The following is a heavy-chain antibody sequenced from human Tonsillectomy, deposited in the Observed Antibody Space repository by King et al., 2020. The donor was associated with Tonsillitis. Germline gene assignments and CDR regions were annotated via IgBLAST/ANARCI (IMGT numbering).Heavy chain of an antibody. D-gene: IGHD6-19*01. Sequence: MSWVRQAPGKGLEWVSGINWNGGSTGYADSVKVRCAISRDNAKNSLYLQMNSRRAEDTALYHCARTSYSSGWYGPFDYWGQGTLVYVSS. CDR3: ARTSYSSGWYGPFDY. CDR2: INWNGGST. V-gene: IGHV3-20*01. J-gene: IGHJ4*02.